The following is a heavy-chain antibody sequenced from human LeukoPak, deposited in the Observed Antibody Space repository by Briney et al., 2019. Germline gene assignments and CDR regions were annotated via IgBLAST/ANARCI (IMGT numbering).Heavy chain of an antibody. CDR1: GDSVSSSNW. CDR3: ARGLVDTGRSRFDY. V-gene: IGHV4-4*02. D-gene: IGHD5-12*01. CDR2: IHHSGST. Sequence: KSSETLSLTCAVSGDSVSSSNWWSWVRQPPGKGLEWIGEIHHSGSTNYNPSLKSRVTISLDGPKNQPSLKMTSVTAADTAVYYCARGLVDTGRSRFDYWGQGTLVTVSS. J-gene: IGHJ4*02.